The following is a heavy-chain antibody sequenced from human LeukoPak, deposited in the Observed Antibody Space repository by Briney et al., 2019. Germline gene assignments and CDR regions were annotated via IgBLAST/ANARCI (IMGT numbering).Heavy chain of an antibody. V-gene: IGHV3-23*01. Sequence: GGSLRLSCAASGFTFSSYAMSWVRQAPGKGLEWVSAISGSGGSTYYADSVKGRFTISRDNSKNTLYLQMNSLRAEDTAVYYCAKPSYYDILTGYYHYFDYWGQGTLVTVSS. CDR3: AKPSYYDILTGYYHYFDY. CDR2: ISGSGGST. CDR1: GFTFSSYA. J-gene: IGHJ4*02. D-gene: IGHD3-9*01.